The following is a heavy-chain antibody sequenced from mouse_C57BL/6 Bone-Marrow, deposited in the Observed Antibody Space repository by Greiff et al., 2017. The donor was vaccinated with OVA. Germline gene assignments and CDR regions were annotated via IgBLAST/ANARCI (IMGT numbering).Heavy chain of an antibody. J-gene: IGHJ3*01. V-gene: IGHV12-3*01. D-gene: IGHD1-1*01. CDR2: ITHSGET. Sequence: LQESGPGLVKPSQSLFLTCSITGFPITSGYYWIWIRQSPGKPLEWMGYITHSGETFYNPSLQSPISITRETSKNQFFLQLNSVTTEDTAMYYCAGDRDYGSSYRFAYWGQGTLVTVSA. CDR3: AGDRDYGSSYRFAY. CDR1: GFPITSGYY.